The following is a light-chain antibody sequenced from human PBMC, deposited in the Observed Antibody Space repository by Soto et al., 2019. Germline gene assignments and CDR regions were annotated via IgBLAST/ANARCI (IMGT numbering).Light chain of an antibody. CDR2: EDN. V-gene: IGLV6-57*02. CDR1: LGSMASNY. CDR3: QSYDSSTYVV. J-gene: IGLJ2*01. Sequence: NFMLTQPHSVSASPGRTVTISSTAGLGSMASNYVRWYQQRRASAPTTVIYEDNKRPSGFPDRFSGSIDSSSNSASLTISGLKTEDEADYYCQSYDSSTYVVFGGGTKLTVL.